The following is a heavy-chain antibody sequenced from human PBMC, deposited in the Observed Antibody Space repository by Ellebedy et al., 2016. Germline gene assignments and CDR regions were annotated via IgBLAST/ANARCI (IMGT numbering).Heavy chain of an antibody. D-gene: IGHD6-13*01. CDR3: AKGITAAVVEGSLFDP. V-gene: IGHV3-23*01. CDR1: GFTFSSYT. Sequence: GESLKISXAASGFTFSSYTMRWVRQAPGKGLEWVSDISGSGGSTYYADSVKGRFTISRDNSKNTLYLQMNSLRVEDTAVYYCAKGITAAVVEGSLFDPWGQGTLVTVSS. J-gene: IGHJ5*02. CDR2: ISGSGGST.